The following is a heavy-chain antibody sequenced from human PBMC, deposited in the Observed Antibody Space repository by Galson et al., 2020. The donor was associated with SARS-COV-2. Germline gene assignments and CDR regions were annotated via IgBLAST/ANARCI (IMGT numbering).Heavy chain of an antibody. D-gene: IGHD3-10*01. CDR2: IYISGGT. CDR3: ARIFNDYYGGGGYFGWFDP. V-gene: IGHV4-4*07. J-gene: IGHJ5*02. Sequence: SETMSLTCTVSGGSISSYYRSWIRQPAGKGLEWIGRIYISGGTNYNPSLQSRATMSVDTSKNQFSLKVSSVTAADTAVYYCARIFNDYYGGGGYFGWFDPWGQGTLVTVS. CDR1: GGSISSYY.